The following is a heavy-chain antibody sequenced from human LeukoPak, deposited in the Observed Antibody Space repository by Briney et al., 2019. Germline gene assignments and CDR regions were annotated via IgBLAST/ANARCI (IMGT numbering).Heavy chain of an antibody. V-gene: IGHV3-23*01. J-gene: IGHJ4*02. D-gene: IGHD5-24*01. Sequence: GGSLRLSCAASGFTFSSYAMSCVRQAPGKGMEWVSAISGSGGSTYYADSGKGRFTISRDNSKNTLYLQMNSLRAEDTAVYYCAKREMATYVPNYFDYWGQGTLVTVSS. CDR2: ISGSGGST. CDR1: GFTFSSYA. CDR3: AKREMATYVPNYFDY.